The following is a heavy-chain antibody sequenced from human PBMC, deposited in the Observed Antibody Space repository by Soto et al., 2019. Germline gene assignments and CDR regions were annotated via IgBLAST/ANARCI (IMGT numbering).Heavy chain of an antibody. V-gene: IGHV4-59*01. CDR2: IYYSGST. CDR3: ARGGGYSNPYNFDY. Sequence: WTWIRQPPGKGLEWIGYIYYSGSTNYNPSLKSRFTISEDTSKKQFSLKLNSVTAADTAVYYCARGGGYSNPYNFDYWGQGTLVTVSS. J-gene: IGHJ4*02. D-gene: IGHD5-18*01.